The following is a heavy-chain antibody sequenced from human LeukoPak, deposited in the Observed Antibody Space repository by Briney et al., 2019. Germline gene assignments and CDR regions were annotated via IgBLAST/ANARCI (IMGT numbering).Heavy chain of an antibody. CDR2: INPKSGVT. Sequence: ASVKVSCKASGYTFTGHYMHWVRQAPGQGPEWMGWINPKSGVTNYAQTLRGRVTMTRDTSISTAYMELSRLTTDDTAVYFCARALRYDDSSGYYAYWGQGTLVTVSS. CDR3: ARALRYDDSSGYYAY. CDR1: GYTFTGHY. V-gene: IGHV1-2*02. D-gene: IGHD3-22*01. J-gene: IGHJ4*02.